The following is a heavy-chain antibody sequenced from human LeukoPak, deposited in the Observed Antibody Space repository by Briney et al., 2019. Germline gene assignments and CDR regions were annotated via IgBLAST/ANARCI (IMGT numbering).Heavy chain of an antibody. D-gene: IGHD3-9*01. V-gene: IGHV3-23*01. J-gene: IGHJ4*02. CDR1: GFIFSDYY. Sequence: GGSLRLSCAASGFIFSDYYMSWIRQAPGKGLEWVSAISGSGGSTYYADSVKGRFTISRDNSKNTLYLQMNSLRAEDTAVYYCAKDGIKVRYDILTGYYNSRPWYYFDYWGQGTLVTVSS. CDR2: ISGSGGST. CDR3: AKDGIKVRYDILTGYYNSRPWYYFDY.